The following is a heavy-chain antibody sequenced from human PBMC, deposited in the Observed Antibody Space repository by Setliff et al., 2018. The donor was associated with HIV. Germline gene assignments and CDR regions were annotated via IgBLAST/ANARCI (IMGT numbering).Heavy chain of an antibody. D-gene: IGHD3-16*02. V-gene: IGHV4-30-2*01. CDR3: ARRSLNLGELSSNPDASDI. CDR2: IYHSGST. J-gene: IGHJ3*02. Sequence: PSETLSLTCAVSGGSISSGGYSWSWIRQPPGKGLEWIGYIYHSGSTYYNPSLKSRVTISIDRSKNQFSPKLSSVTAADTAVYYCARRSLNLGELSSNPDASDIWGQGTMVTVSS. CDR1: GGSISSGGYS.